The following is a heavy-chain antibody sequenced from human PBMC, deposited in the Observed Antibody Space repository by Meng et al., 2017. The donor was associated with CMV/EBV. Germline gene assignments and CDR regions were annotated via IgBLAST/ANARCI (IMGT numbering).Heavy chain of an antibody. CDR3: AKDQEGNPYSSSLGGGGIDV. J-gene: IGHJ6*02. CDR1: GGTFSSYG. Sequence: GGSLRLSCAASGGTFSSYGMHWVRQAPGKGLEWVAFIRYDGSKQYYADSVKGRFTISRDNSKNTLYLQMNSLRAEDTAVYYCAKDQEGNPYSSSLGGGGIDVWGQGTTVTVSS. V-gene: IGHV3-30*02. CDR2: IRYDGSKQ. D-gene: IGHD6-13*01.